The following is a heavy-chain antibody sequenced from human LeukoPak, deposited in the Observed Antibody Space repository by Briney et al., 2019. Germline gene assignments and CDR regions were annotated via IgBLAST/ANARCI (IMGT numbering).Heavy chain of an antibody. CDR1: GFTFSTNA. Sequence: PGGSLRLSCAASGFTFSTNAMSWVRQAPGKGLEWVSGISVSGGSTYYADSVKGRFTISRDNSKNTLYVQMNSLRAEDTAVYYCAKGGSPPNFYYMDVWGKGATVTVSS. CDR3: AKGGSPPNFYYMDV. D-gene: IGHD6-19*01. CDR2: ISVSGGST. J-gene: IGHJ6*03. V-gene: IGHV3-23*01.